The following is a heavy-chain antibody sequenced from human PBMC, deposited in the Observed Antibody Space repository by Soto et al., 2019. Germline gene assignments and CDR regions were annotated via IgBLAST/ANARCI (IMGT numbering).Heavy chain of an antibody. CDR3: ARDQVAGLYYFDY. J-gene: IGHJ4*02. V-gene: IGHV4-59*01. Sequence: SETLSLTCTVSGGSISRYYWSWIRQPPGKGLEWIGYIYYSGSTNYNPSLKSRVTISVDTSKNQFSLKLSSVTAADTAVYYCARDQVAGLYYFDYWGQGTLVTVS. CDR1: GGSISRYY. CDR2: IYYSGST. D-gene: IGHD6-19*01.